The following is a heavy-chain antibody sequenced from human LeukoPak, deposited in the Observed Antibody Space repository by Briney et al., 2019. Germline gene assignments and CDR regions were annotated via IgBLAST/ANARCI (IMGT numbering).Heavy chain of an antibody. CDR2: LSTDGRST. Sequence: SGRSLRLSSAASGLTFSGNWLHWVRQAPGKGLVWVSRLSTDGRSTSYADSVKGRFTISRDNAKNTLYLQMNSLSAEDMAVYYCATGTGVAGKDWGQGTLVTVSS. D-gene: IGHD6-19*01. CDR3: ATGTGVAGKD. CDR1: GLTFSGNW. V-gene: IGHV3-74*01. J-gene: IGHJ4*02.